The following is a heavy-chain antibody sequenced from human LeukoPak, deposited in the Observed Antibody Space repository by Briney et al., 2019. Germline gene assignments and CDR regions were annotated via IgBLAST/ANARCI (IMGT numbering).Heavy chain of an antibody. J-gene: IGHJ4*02. CDR1: GYTFTSYA. V-gene: IGHV1-3*01. CDR2: INAGNGNT. CDR3: ARDPPGY. Sequence: ASVKVSCKASGYTFTSYAMHWVRQAPGQRLEWMGWINAGNGNTKYSQEFQGRVTITRDTSASTAYMELRSLRSDDTAVYYCARDPPGYRGQGTLVTVSS.